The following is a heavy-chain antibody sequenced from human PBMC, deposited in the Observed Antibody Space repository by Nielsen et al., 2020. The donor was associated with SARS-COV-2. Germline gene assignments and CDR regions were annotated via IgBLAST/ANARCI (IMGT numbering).Heavy chain of an antibody. V-gene: IGHV3-7*03. CDR2: IKQDGSEK. Sequence: GESLKISCAASGFTFSSYWMSWVRQAPGKGLEWVANIKQDGSEKYYVDSVKGRFTISRDNAKNSLYLQMNSLRAEDTAVYYCARESAGYSSGWSGGDFDYWGQGTLVTVSS. CDR3: ARESAGYSSGWSGGDFDY. CDR1: GFTFSSYW. D-gene: IGHD6-19*01. J-gene: IGHJ4*02.